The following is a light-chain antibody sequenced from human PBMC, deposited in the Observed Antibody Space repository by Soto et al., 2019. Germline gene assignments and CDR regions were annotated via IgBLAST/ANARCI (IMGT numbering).Light chain of an antibody. V-gene: IGLV2-11*01. Sequence: QSVLTQTRSVSGSPVQSVTISCTGTSRDAGGSNYLSWYQQHPGKAPKLMIYDVSKRPSGVPDRCAGSKSVSTASLTISGLQAEDEADYFCCSYAGSYTHVFGTGTKVTVL. CDR2: DVS. J-gene: IGLJ1*01. CDR3: CSYAGSYTHV. CDR1: SRDAGGSNY.